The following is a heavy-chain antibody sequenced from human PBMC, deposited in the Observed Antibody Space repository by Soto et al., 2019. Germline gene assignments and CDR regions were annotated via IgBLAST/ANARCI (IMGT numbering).Heavy chain of an antibody. CDR1: GFTFSSYG. J-gene: IGHJ6*02. Sequence: QVQLVESGGGVVQPGRSLRLSCAASGFTFSSYGMHWVRQAPGKGLEWVAVIWFDGTNKYYADSVKGRFTISRDNSKNTLYLQRNSLRAEDTAVYYCARDRGYSGYDSPRYYYGMDVWGQGNTVTVSS. CDR2: IWFDGTNK. CDR3: ARDRGYSGYDSPRYYYGMDV. D-gene: IGHD5-12*01. V-gene: IGHV3-33*01.